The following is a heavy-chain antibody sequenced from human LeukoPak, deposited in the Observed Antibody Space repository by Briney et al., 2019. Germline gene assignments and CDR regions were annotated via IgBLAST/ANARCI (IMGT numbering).Heavy chain of an antibody. J-gene: IGHJ4*02. CDR1: GFTFRDYY. V-gene: IGHV3-11*01. D-gene: IGHD6-19*01. CDR2: ITSGGTTI. CDR3: ARSAYASGWY. Sequence: GGSLRLSCAASGFTFRDYYMSWIRQAPGKGLEWVSYITSGGTTIYYTDSVRGRFTISRDNAKNSLYLQMNSLRAEDTAMYYCARSAYASGWYLGQGTLVTVSS.